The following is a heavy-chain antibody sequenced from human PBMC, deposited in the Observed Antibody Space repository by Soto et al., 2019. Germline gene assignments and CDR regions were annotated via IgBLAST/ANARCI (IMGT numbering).Heavy chain of an antibody. CDR1: GYTFTSYG. CDR3: ARVTTGSGSYLSY. Sequence: ASVKVSCKASGYTFTSYGISWVRQAPGQGLEWMGWISPYNGNTYYAQNLQGRVTMTTDTSTSTAYMGVRSLRSDDPAVYYCARVTTGSGSYLSYWGQGTLVTSPQ. V-gene: IGHV1-18*01. CDR2: ISPYNGNT. J-gene: IGHJ4*02. D-gene: IGHD3-10*01.